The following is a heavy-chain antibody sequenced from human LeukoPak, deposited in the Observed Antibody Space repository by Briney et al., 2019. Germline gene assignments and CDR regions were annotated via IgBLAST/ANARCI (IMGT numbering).Heavy chain of an antibody. J-gene: IGHJ4*02. CDR1: GYTFTGYY. Sequence: ASVKVSCKASGYTFTGYYMHWVRQAPGQGLEWMGWINLNSGGTNYAQKFQGRVTITADKSTSTAYMELSSLRSEDTAVYYCASLTLWGQGTLVTVSS. V-gene: IGHV1-2*02. CDR2: INLNSGGT. CDR3: ASLTL.